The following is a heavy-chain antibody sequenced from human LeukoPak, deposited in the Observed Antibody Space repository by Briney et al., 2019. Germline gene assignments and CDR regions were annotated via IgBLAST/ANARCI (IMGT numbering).Heavy chain of an antibody. CDR3: ARDISRMVRGVNGWFDR. Sequence: SETLSLTCTVSGGSISSGGYYWSWIRQHPGKGLEWIGYIYYSGSTYYHPSLKSRVTTSVDTSKNQFSLKLSSVTAADTAVYYCARDISRMVRGVNGWFDRWGQGTLVTVSS. D-gene: IGHD3-10*01. J-gene: IGHJ5*02. V-gene: IGHV4-31*03. CDR1: GGSISSGGYY. CDR2: IYYSGST.